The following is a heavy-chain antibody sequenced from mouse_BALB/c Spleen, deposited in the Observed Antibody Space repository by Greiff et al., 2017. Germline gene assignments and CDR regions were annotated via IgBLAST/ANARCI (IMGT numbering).Heavy chain of an antibody. Sequence: DVQLQESGAELVRPGALVKLSCKASGFNIKDYYMHWVKQRPEQGLEWIGWIDPENGNTIYDPKFQGKASITADTSSNTAYLQLSSLTSEDTAVYYCAAYYGSSRGVYWGQGTTLTVSS. D-gene: IGHD2-9*01. CDR3: AAYYGSSRGVY. CDR2: IDPENGNT. CDR1: GFNIKDYY. J-gene: IGHJ2*01. V-gene: IGHV14-1*02.